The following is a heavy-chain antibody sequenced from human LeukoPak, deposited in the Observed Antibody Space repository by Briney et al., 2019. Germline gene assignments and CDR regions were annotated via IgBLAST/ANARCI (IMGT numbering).Heavy chain of an antibody. D-gene: IGHD3-22*01. CDR3: AKDSQEYDSSGYYSPFDY. J-gene: IGHJ4*02. Sequence: PGGSLRLSCAASGFTFNIYAMTWVRRAPGKGLEWVSGISGGGVSTYYADSVKGRFTISRDNSKNILYLQMNSLRAEDTAVYYCAKDSQEYDSSGYYSPFDYWGQGTLVTVSS. CDR2: ISGGGVST. CDR1: GFTFNIYA. V-gene: IGHV3-23*01.